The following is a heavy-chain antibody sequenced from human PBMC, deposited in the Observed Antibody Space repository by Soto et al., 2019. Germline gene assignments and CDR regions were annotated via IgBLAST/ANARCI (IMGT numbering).Heavy chain of an antibody. CDR3: ARTKCSGGSCYSWSLDY. V-gene: IGHV4-31*03. Sequence: SETLSLTCTVSGGSITTGGYYWSWIRQLPGKGLEWIGHRYYSESTYYNPSLKSRVSISLDTSKNQFSLKLSFVTAADTAMYYCARTKCSGGSCYSWSLDYWGQGTPVTVPQ. J-gene: IGHJ4*02. CDR1: GGSITTGGYY. CDR2: RYYSEST. D-gene: IGHD2-15*01.